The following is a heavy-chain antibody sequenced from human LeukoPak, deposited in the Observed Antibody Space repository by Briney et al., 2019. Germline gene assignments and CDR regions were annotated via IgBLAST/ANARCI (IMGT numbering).Heavy chain of an antibody. CDR1: GGTLSSYP. J-gene: IGHJ4*02. CDR3: TTEDSSGFDF. D-gene: IGHD6-19*01. CDR2: FDPEDGET. Sequence: ASVKVSCKASGGTLSSYPVSWVRQAPGKGLEWMGGFDPEDGETYYAQSFQGRITMNEDASTDTAYMELSSLRSEDSAVYYCTTEDSSGFDFWGQGTLVTVSS. V-gene: IGHV1-24*01.